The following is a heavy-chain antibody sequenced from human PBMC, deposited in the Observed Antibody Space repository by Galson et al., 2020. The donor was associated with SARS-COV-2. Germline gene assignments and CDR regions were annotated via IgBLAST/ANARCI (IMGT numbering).Heavy chain of an antibody. CDR1: GDSITTTSYY. V-gene: IGHV4-39*01. CDR3: ARHPKRGVRGSRHYFDS. Sequence: ETSETLSLTCTVSGDSITTTSYYWGWIRQPPGKGLEWIATIYYSGSTYYNPSLKSRVTISVDTSKSQFSLKLSSVTAADTAVYYCARHPKRGVRGSRHYFDSWGQGTLVTVSS. J-gene: IGHJ4*02. CDR2: IYYSGST. D-gene: IGHD3-10*01.